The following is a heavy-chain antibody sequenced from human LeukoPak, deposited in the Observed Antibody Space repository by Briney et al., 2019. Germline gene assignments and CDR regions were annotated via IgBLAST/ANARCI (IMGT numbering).Heavy chain of an antibody. Sequence: PGGSLRLSCAASGFSVSSNYMSWVRQAPGKGLEWVSVIYSGGSTYYADSVKGRFTISRDNSKNTLYLQMNSLRAEDAAVYYCARNWYSSDWPRGQGTLVTVSS. J-gene: IGHJ5*02. CDR3: ARNWYSSDWP. CDR1: GFSVSSNY. D-gene: IGHD6-19*01. V-gene: IGHV3-66*01. CDR2: IYSGGST.